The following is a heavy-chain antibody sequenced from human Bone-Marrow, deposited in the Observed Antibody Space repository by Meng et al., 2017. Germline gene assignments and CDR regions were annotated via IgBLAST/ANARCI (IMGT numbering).Heavy chain of an antibody. V-gene: IGHV3-21*04. D-gene: IGHD3-3*01. CDR3: ARAEASGGPVNWFDP. CDR1: GFTFSSYS. Sequence: GESLKISCAASGFTFSSYSMNWVRQAPGKGLEWVSSISSSSSYIYYADSVKGRFTISRDNAKNSLYLQMNSLRGEDTAVYYCARAEASGGPVNWFDPWGQGTRVT. J-gene: IGHJ5*02. CDR2: ISSSSSYI.